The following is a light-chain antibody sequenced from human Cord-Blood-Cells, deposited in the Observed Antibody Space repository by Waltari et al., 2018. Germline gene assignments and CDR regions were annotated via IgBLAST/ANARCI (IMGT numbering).Light chain of an antibody. Sequence: QSALTQPASVSGSPGQSITISCPGTSRDVGGYNYVSWYQQHPGKAPNLMIYDVSKRPSGVSNRFSGSKSGNTASLTISGLQAEDEADYYCSSYTSSSNWVFGGGTKLTVL. CDR1: SRDVGGYNY. CDR2: DVS. CDR3: SSYTSSSNWV. V-gene: IGLV2-14*01. J-gene: IGLJ3*02.